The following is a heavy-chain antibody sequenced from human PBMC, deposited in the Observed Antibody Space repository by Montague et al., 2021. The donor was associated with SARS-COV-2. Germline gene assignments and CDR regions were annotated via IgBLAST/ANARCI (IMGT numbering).Heavy chain of an antibody. Sequence: SLRLSCAASGFPVSSNNMHWVRRAPGKGLEWVSAINTGGNTHYADSVTGRFIISRDQSKNTLELQMNSLRAEDTAVYYCAREANRRYSSTAWFDPWGQGTLVTVSP. CDR2: INTGGNT. D-gene: IGHD6-19*01. CDR1: GFPVSSNN. V-gene: IGHV3-53*01. CDR3: AREANRRYSSTAWFDP. J-gene: IGHJ5*02.